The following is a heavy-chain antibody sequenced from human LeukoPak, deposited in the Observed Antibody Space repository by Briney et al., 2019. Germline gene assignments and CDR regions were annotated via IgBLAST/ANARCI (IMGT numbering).Heavy chain of an antibody. V-gene: IGHV1-24*01. D-gene: IGHD1-20*01. Sequence: ASLRISCKVSGYTLTELSMHSVRQAPGKGLEWMGGFDPEDGETIYAQKFQGRVTMTEDTSTDTAYMELSSLRSEDTAVHYCATDNWNDAFDAFDIWGQGTMVTVSS. CDR2: FDPEDGET. CDR3: ATDNWNDAFDAFDI. CDR1: GYTLTELS. J-gene: IGHJ3*02.